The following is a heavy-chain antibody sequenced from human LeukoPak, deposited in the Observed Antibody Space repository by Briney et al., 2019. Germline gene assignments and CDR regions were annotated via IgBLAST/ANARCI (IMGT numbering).Heavy chain of an antibody. CDR2: IYSGGST. CDR1: GFTVRSNY. J-gene: IGHJ4*02. Sequence: PGGSLRLSCAASGFTVRSNYMSWVRQAPGKGLEWVSVIYSGGSTFYADSVKGRFTISRDNSKNTLYLQMNSLRAEDTAVYYCARCSLAFFDYWGQGTLVTVS. V-gene: IGHV3-66*01. D-gene: IGHD3-10*02. CDR3: ARCSLAFFDY.